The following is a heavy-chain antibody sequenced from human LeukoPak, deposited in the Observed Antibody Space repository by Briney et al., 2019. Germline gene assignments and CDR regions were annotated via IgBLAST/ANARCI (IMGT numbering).Heavy chain of an antibody. CDR1: GFTFDDYG. J-gene: IGHJ4*02. CDR2: NWNGGNT. CDR3: ARVASNYDFDC. Sequence: PGGSLRLSCAASGFTFDDYGMSWVRQAPGKGLEWVSGNWNGGNTGYADSVKGRFTISRDNAKNSLYLQMNSLRAEDTALYYCARVASNYDFDCWGQGTLVTVSS. D-gene: IGHD4-11*01. V-gene: IGHV3-20*04.